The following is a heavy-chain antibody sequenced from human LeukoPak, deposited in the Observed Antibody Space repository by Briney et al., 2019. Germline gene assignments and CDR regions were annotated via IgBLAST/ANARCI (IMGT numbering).Heavy chain of an antibody. J-gene: IGHJ4*02. CDR3: ASTLEDRYYFDY. CDR1: GGSISSSTYY. V-gene: IGHV4-39*07. Sequence: PSETLSLTCTVSGGSISSSTYYWGWIRQPPGKGLEWIGEIYHSGSTNYNPSLKSRVTISVDKSKNQFSLKLSSVTAADTAVYYCASTLEDRYYFDYWGQGTLVTVSS. CDR2: IYHSGST. D-gene: IGHD3-3*01.